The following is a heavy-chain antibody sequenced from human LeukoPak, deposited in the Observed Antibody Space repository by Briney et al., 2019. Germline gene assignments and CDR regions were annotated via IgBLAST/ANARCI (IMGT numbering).Heavy chain of an antibody. V-gene: IGHV4-34*01. CDR2: INHSGSA. Sequence: SETLSLTCAVYDGSFSGYYWTWIRQPPGKGLEWIGEINHSGSANYNPSLKSRVTISVDTSKNQFSLKLSSVTAADTAVYYCARHGGYSSNWSIDYWGQGTLVTVSS. J-gene: IGHJ4*02. D-gene: IGHD6-13*01. CDR3: ARHGGYSSNWSIDY. CDR1: DGSFSGYY.